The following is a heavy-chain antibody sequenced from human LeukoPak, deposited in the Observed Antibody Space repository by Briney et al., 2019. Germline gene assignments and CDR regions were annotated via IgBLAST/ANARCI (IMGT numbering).Heavy chain of an antibody. D-gene: IGHD5-12*01. Sequence: SVKVSCKASGGTFSSYAVSWVRQAPGQGLEWMGRIIPILGIANYAQKFQGRVTITADKSTSTAYMELSSLRSEDTAVYYCARSEVDIVATMDWFDPWGQGTLVTVSS. J-gene: IGHJ5*02. CDR1: GGTFSSYA. CDR2: IIPILGIA. V-gene: IGHV1-69*04. CDR3: ARSEVDIVATMDWFDP.